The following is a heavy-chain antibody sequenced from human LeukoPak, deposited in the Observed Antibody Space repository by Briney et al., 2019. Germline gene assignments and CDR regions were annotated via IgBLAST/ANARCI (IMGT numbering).Heavy chain of an antibody. D-gene: IGHD3-10*01. V-gene: IGHV3-7*01. Sequence: GGSLRLSCTASGFIFNNFWMNWVRQASGKGLEWVANIKQDGNEKYYVDSVMGRFTISRDNAKNSMYLQMNTLRAEDTGVYYCARVLYYGSARRYYFDYWGQGTLVTVSS. CDR2: IKQDGNEK. CDR3: ARVLYYGSARRYYFDY. CDR1: GFIFNNFW. J-gene: IGHJ4*02.